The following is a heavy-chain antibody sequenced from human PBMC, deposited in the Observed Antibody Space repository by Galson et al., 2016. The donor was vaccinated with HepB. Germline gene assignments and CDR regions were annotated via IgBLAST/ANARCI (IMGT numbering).Heavy chain of an antibody. CDR1: GFTFGSYS. CDR2: ISSSSSTV. D-gene: IGHD2-15*01. CDR3: ARGGASCSGGSCYFWFDP. V-gene: IGHV3-48*01. J-gene: IGHJ5*02. Sequence: RLSCAASGFTFGSYSMNWVRQAPGKGLEWVSYISSSSSTVYYADSVKGRFTISRDNAKNSLYLQMNSLRAEDTAVYYCARGGASCSGGSCYFWFDPWGQGTPVTVSS.